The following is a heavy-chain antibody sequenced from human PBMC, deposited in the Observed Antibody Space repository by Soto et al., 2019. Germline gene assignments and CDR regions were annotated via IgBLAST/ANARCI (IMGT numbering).Heavy chain of an antibody. CDR3: ARDISYGYYYYYMDV. Sequence: GGSLRLSCAASGFTFGDYGMSWVRQAPGKGLEWVSGINWNGGSTGYADSVKGRFTISRDNAKNSLYLQMNSLRAEDTALYYCARDISYGYYYYYMDVWGKGTTVTVS. CDR1: GFTFGDYG. CDR2: INWNGGST. J-gene: IGHJ6*03. D-gene: IGHD5-18*01. V-gene: IGHV3-20*04.